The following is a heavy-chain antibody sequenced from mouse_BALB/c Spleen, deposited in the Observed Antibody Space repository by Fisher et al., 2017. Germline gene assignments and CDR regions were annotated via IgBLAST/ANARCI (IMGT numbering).Heavy chain of an antibody. V-gene: IGHV1-77*01. CDR3: ARGDYRSGGGYAMDY. Sequence: GKATLTADKSSSTAYMQLRSLTSEDSAVYFCARGDYRSGGGYAMDYWGQGTSVTVSS. J-gene: IGHJ4*01. D-gene: IGHD2-14*01.